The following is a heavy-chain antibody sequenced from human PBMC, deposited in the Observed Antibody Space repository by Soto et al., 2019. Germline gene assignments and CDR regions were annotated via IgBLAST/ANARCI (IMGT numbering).Heavy chain of an antibody. D-gene: IGHD3-16*01. CDR3: ARRWGDYFDY. CDR1: GGSISSGGYS. J-gene: IGHJ4*02. Sequence: LSLTCAVSGGSISSGGYSWSWIRQPPGKGLEWIGYIYHSGSTYYNPSLKSRVTISVDTSKNQFSLKLSSVTAADTAVYYCARRWGDYFDYWGQGTLVTVSS. V-gene: IGHV4-30-2*01. CDR2: IYHSGST.